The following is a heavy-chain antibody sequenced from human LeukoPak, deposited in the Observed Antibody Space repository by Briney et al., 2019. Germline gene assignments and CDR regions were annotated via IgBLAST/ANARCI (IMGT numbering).Heavy chain of an antibody. CDR1: GGSISSSSYY. J-gene: IGHJ6*03. Sequence: PSETLSLTCTVSGGSISSSSYYWGWIRQPPGKGLEWIGYIYYSGSTNYNPSLKSRVTISVDTSKNQFSLKLSSVTAADTAVYYCARVHYDILTTSRYTDYYYYMDVWGKGTTVTISS. V-gene: IGHV4-61*05. CDR3: ARVHYDILTTSRYTDYYYYMDV. CDR2: IYYSGST. D-gene: IGHD3-9*01.